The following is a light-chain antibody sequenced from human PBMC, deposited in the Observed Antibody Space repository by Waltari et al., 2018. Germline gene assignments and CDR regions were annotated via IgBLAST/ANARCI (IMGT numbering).Light chain of an antibody. Sequence: QSVLTQPPSASGTPGQRVTISCSGSRSNIGSNYVYWYQQLPGTAPKLLIYRNNQRPLGVPDRFSGSKSGPSASLAISGLRSEDEADYYCAAWDDSLSGRVFGGGTKVTVL. J-gene: IGLJ3*02. V-gene: IGLV1-47*01. CDR1: RSNIGSNY. CDR3: AAWDDSLSGRV. CDR2: RNN.